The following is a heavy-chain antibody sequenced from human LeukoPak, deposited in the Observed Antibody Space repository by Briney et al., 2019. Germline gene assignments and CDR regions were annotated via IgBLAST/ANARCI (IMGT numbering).Heavy chain of an antibody. Sequence: KTGGSLRLSCAASGFTFSSYSMNWVRQAPGKGLEWVSFISSSSSYIYYADSVKGRFTISRDNAKNSLYLQMNSLRAEDTAVYYCARGIDSGSYYHSYWGQGTLVTVSS. CDR3: ARGIDSGSYYHSY. J-gene: IGHJ4*02. CDR2: ISSSSSYI. CDR1: GFTFSSYS. D-gene: IGHD1-26*01. V-gene: IGHV3-21*01.